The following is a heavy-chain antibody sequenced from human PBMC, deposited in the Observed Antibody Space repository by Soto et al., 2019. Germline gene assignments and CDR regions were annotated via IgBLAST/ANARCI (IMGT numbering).Heavy chain of an antibody. CDR3: ARGNNDFWSGYYAVDYYYGMDV. CDR1: GGSISSYY. CDR2: IYYSGST. J-gene: IGHJ6*02. V-gene: IGHV4-59*01. Sequence: SETLSLTCTVSGGSISSYYWSWIRQPPGKGLEWIGYIYYSGSTNYNPSLKSRVTISVDTSKNQFSLKLSSVTAADTAVYYCARGNNDFWSGYYAVDYYYGMDVWGQGTTVTVSS. D-gene: IGHD3-3*01.